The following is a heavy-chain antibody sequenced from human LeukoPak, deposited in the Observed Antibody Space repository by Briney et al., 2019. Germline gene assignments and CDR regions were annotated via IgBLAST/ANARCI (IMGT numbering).Heavy chain of an antibody. CDR3: AADRFPIFGVVITPKNYYVMDV. D-gene: IGHD3-3*01. V-gene: IGHV1-24*01. Sequence: ASVKVSCKVSGDTLTEFAMHWGRQAPGKGLEWMGGFDPEDGETIYAQKFQGRVIMSEDTSTDTAYMELSSLRSEDTAVYYCAADRFPIFGVVITPKNYYVMDVWGQGTTVTVSS. CDR1: GDTLTEFA. J-gene: IGHJ6*02. CDR2: FDPEDGET.